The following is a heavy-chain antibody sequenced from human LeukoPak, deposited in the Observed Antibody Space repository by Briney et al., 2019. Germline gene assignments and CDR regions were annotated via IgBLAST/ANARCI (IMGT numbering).Heavy chain of an antibody. CDR1: GYTFTGYY. D-gene: IGHD3-22*01. J-gene: IGHJ4*02. CDR2: INPNSGGT. Sequence: ASAKVSCKASGYTFTGYYMHGVRQAPGQGLEWMGRINPNSGGTNYAQKFQGRVTMTRDTSISTAYMELSRLRSDDTAVYYCASRRLGDSSGYYLDYWGQGTLVTVSS. V-gene: IGHV1-2*06. CDR3: ASRRLGDSSGYYLDY.